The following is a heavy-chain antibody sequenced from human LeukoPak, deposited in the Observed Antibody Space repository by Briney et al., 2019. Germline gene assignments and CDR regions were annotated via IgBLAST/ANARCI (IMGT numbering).Heavy chain of an antibody. CDR2: IYSGGTT. CDR3: ARVLWNGDYPRFDY. Sequence: GGSLRLSCAASGFSVSSNYMNWVRQAPGKGLEWVSIIYSGGTTYYADSVKGRFIISRDNSKNTLYLQMNSLRAEDTAVYYCARVLWNGDYPRFDYWGQGTLVTVSS. J-gene: IGHJ4*02. D-gene: IGHD4-17*01. V-gene: IGHV3-53*01. CDR1: GFSVSSNY.